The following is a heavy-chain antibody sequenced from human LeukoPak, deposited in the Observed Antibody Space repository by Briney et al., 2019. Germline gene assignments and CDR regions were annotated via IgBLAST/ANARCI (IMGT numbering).Heavy chain of an antibody. V-gene: IGHV3-21*01. CDR3: ARGHTAVTRHFDF. Sequence: GGSLRLSCAASGFTFDDYAMHWVRQAPGKGMEWVSIISSGSSAIFSADALKGRFTISRDDAKNLLYLDMNSLRAEDTAVYYCARGHTAVTRHFDFWGQGTLVTVSS. CDR2: ISSGSSAI. D-gene: IGHD4-17*01. CDR1: GFTFDDYA. J-gene: IGHJ4*02.